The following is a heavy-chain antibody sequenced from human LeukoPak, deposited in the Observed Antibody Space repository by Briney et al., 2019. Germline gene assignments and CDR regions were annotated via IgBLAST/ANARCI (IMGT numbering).Heavy chain of an antibody. CDR2: FDPEDGET. Sequence: GASVKVSCKVSGYTLTELSMHWVRQAPGKGLEWMGGFDPEDGETIYAQKFQGGVTMTEDTSTDTAYMELSSLRSEDTAVYYCATTPLWFGELLSDYWGQGTLVTVSS. V-gene: IGHV1-24*01. CDR1: GYTLTELS. D-gene: IGHD3-10*01. J-gene: IGHJ4*02. CDR3: ATTPLWFGELLSDY.